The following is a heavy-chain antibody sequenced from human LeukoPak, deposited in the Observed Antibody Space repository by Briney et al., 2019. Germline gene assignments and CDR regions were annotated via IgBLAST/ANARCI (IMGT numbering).Heavy chain of an antibody. CDR1: GGSFSGYY. CDR2: INHSGST. D-gene: IGHD3-9*01. CDR3: ARDEVLRYFDWLY. Sequence: SETLSLTCAVYGGSFSGYYWSWIRQPPGKGLEWIGEINHSGSTNYNPSLKSRVTISVDTSKNQFSLKLSSVTAADTAVYYCARDEVLRYFDWLYWGQGTLVTVSS. J-gene: IGHJ4*02. V-gene: IGHV4-34*01.